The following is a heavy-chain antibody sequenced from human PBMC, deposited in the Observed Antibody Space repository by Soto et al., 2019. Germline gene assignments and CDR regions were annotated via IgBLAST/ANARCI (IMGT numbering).Heavy chain of an antibody. CDR3: ARIVVIPAAPDYYNYYGVDV. J-gene: IGHJ6*02. CDR1: GDSIISSNYY. CDR2: MYYSGST. D-gene: IGHD2-2*01. V-gene: IGHV4-39*01. Sequence: SETLSLTCTVSGDSIISSNYYWAWIRQSPGKGLERIGNMYYSGSTYYNLSLKSRVTMSVDTSKNQFSLKISSVTAADTSVYYCARIVVIPAAPDYYNYYGVDVWGQGTTVTVSS.